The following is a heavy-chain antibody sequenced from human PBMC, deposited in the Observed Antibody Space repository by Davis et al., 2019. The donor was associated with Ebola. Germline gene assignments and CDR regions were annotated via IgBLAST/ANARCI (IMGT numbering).Heavy chain of an antibody. V-gene: IGHV3-11*06. Sequence: GESLKISCAASGFSFSDYYMSRIRQAPGKGLEWVSYISISSGFTNYADSVKGRFTISRDNAKNSLYLQMNSLRAEDTAVYYCARGPRKMATTNFDYWGQGTLVTVSS. CDR3: ARGPRKMATTNFDY. D-gene: IGHD5-24*01. J-gene: IGHJ4*02. CDR2: ISISSGFT. CDR1: GFSFSDYY.